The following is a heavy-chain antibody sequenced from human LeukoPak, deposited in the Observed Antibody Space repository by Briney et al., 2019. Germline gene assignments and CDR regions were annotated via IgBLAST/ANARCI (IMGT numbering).Heavy chain of an antibody. V-gene: IGHV3-30-3*01. Sequence: PGGSLRLSCAASGFTFSSYAMPWVRQAPGKGLEWVAVISYDGSNKYYADSVKGRFTISRDNSKNTLYLQMNSLRAEDTAVYYCAKDCGGDCYFDYWGQGTLVTVSS. CDR3: AKDCGGDCYFDY. CDR2: ISYDGSNK. J-gene: IGHJ4*02. CDR1: GFTFSSYA. D-gene: IGHD2-21*02.